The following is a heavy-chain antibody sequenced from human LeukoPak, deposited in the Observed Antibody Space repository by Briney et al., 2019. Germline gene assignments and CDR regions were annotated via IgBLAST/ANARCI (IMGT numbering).Heavy chain of an antibody. CDR1: GYTFASYD. D-gene: IGHD2-2*01. V-gene: IGHV1-8*01. CDR3: ARGRGHILGYCSSTSCYRPDYYYYMDV. Sequence: ASVKVSCKASGYTFASYDINWVRQATGQGLEWMGWMNPNCGNTGYAQKFQGRVTMTRNTSISTAYMELSSLRSEDTAVYYCARGRGHILGYCSSTSCYRPDYYYYMDVWGKGTTVTVSS. CDR2: MNPNCGNT. J-gene: IGHJ6*03.